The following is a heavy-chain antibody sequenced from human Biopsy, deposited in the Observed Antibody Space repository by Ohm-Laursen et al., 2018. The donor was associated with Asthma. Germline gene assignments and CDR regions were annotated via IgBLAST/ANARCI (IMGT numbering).Heavy chain of an antibody. CDR1: GYNFISFA. CDR2: VNTGNGDT. J-gene: IGHJ3*01. V-gene: IGHV1-3*04. CDR3: ARTYYDFLTGQVKDVFGV. Sequence: ATVKISCKASGYNFISFAIHWVRQAPGQRLEWMGWVNTGNGDTKYSQKFQGRVTVTRDTSASTAYMELRSLRSEDTATYYCARTYYDFLTGQVKDVFGVWGQGTMVTVSS. D-gene: IGHD3-9*01.